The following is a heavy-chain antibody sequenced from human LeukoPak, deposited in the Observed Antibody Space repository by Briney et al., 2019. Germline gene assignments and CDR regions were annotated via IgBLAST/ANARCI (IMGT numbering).Heavy chain of an antibody. CDR1: GFTFSSYT. CDR2: ISYDGSDK. J-gene: IGHJ4*02. D-gene: IGHD3-10*01. V-gene: IGHV3-30*04. CDR3: ARDFYGSGSFDY. Sequence: GGSLRLSCAASGFTFSSYTMHWVRQAPGKGLEWVAVISYDGSDKYYSDSVKGRFTISRDNSKNTLYLQMNSLRAEDTAVYYCARDFYGSGSFDYWGQGTLVTVSS.